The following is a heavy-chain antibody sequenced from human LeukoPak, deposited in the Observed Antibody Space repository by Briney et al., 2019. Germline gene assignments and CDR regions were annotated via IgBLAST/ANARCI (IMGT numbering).Heavy chain of an antibody. Sequence: GGSLRLSCAASGFTFSSYWMHWVRRASGKGLEWVGRIRSKANSYATAYAASVKGRFTISRDDSKNTAYLQMNSLKTEDTAVYYCLVASSGGAFDIWGQGTMVTVSS. CDR2: IRSKANSYAT. CDR3: LVASSGGAFDI. CDR1: GFTFSSYW. V-gene: IGHV3-73*01. J-gene: IGHJ3*02. D-gene: IGHD3-22*01.